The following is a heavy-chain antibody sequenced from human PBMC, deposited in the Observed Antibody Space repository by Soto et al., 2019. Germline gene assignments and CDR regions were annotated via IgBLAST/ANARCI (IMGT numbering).Heavy chain of an antibody. CDR2: INSDGSST. Sequence: GESLRLSCTVSGFPFSSYTMTCVLPAPGNGLVWVSRINSDGSSTNYADSVKGRFTVSRDNAKNTLYLQMNSLRAEDTAVYYCASSVVQVAPFDPWGQGTLVTVSS. J-gene: IGHJ5*02. CDR3: ASSVVQVAPFDP. CDR1: GFPFSSYT. D-gene: IGHD1-1*01. V-gene: IGHV3-74*01.